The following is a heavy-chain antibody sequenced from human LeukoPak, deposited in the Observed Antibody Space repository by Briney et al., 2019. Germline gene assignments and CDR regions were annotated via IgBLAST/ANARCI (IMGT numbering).Heavy chain of an antibody. CDR2: IYYSGST. CDR3: ARSSKLRDAFDI. CDR1: GGSISSSSYY. Sequence: PSETLSLTCTVSGGSISSSSYYWGWIRQPPGKGLEWIGSIYYSGSTYYNPSLKSRVTISVDTSKNQFSLKLSSVTAADTAVYYCARSSKLRDAFDIWGQGTMVTVSS. J-gene: IGHJ3*02. D-gene: IGHD5-24*01. V-gene: IGHV4-39*01.